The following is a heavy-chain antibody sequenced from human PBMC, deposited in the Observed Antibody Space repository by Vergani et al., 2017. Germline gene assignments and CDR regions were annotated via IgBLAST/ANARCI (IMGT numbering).Heavy chain of an antibody. CDR2: IDWDDDT. CDR3: ERTRSDSRGYYLDY. V-gene: IGHV2-70*04. CDR1: GFSLTNYGMR. D-gene: IGHD3-22*01. J-gene: IGHJ4*02. Sequence: QVTLKESGPALVKPTQTLTLTCTFSGFSLTNYGMRVSWIRQPPGKALEWLARIDWDDDTYYRTSLRTRLTISKDTFKNQVALTMTNMDPVDTATYYCERTRSDSRGYYLDYWVQATLATVSS.